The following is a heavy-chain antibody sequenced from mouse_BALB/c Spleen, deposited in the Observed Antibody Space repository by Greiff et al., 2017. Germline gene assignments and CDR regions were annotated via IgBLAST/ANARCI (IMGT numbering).Heavy chain of an antibody. J-gene: IGHJ3*01. CDR1: GYSFTGYF. CDR2: INPYNGDT. V-gene: IGHV1-20*02. CDR3: ARGAY. Sequence: EVQGVESGPELVKPGASVKISCKASGYSFTGYFMNWVMQSHGKSLEWIGRINPYNGDTFYNQKFKGKATLTVDKSSSTAHMELRSLASEDSAVYYCARGAYWGQGTLVTVSA.